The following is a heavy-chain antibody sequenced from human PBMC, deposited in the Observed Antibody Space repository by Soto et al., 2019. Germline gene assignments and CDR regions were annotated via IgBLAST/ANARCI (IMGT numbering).Heavy chain of an antibody. CDR2: ISAYNGNT. CDR3: AILWFGAQYYYYGMDV. J-gene: IGHJ6*02. Sequence: ASVKVSCKASGYTFTSYGISWVRQAPGQGLEWMGWISAYNGNTNYAQKLQGRVTMTTDTSTSTAYMELRSLRSDDTAVYYCAILWFGAQYYYYGMDVWGQGTTVTVS. D-gene: IGHD3-10*01. V-gene: IGHV1-18*01. CDR1: GYTFTSYG.